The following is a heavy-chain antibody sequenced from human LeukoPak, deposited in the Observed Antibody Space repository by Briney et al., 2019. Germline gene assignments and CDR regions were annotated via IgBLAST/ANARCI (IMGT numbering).Heavy chain of an antibody. Sequence: SETLSLTCTVSGGSISSSSYYWGWIRQPPGKGLEWIGSIYYSGSTYYNPSLKSRVTISVDTSKNQFSLKLSSVPAADTAVYYCARESTLIVLMVYAGANWSAPWGQGTLVTVYS. CDR3: ARESTLIVLMVYAGANWSAP. CDR2: IYYSGST. V-gene: IGHV4-39*07. J-gene: IGHJ5*02. D-gene: IGHD2-8*01. CDR1: GGSISSSSYY.